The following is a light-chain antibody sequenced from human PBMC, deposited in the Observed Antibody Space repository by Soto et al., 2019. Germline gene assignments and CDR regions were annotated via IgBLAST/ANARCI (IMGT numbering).Light chain of an antibody. CDR1: QSLLHSNGNNY. CDR3: MQARQTPFT. V-gene: IGKV2-28*01. Sequence: DIVMTQSPLSLPVTPGEPASISCRSSQSLLHSNGNNYLDWYLQKPGQSPQLLIYLGSTRASGVPDRFSGSGSKHDFTTKNNKVEAEDVGNYYCMQARQTPFTFCQGTKLEVK. J-gene: IGKJ2*01. CDR2: LGS.